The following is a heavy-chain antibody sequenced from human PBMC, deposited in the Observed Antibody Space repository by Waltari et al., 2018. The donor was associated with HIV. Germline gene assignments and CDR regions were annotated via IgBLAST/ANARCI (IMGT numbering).Heavy chain of an antibody. CDR3: AKGTSLDY. CDR2: IYSGGST. D-gene: IGHD2-8*01. Sequence: EVQLVESGGGFIQTGGSLGLSGAASGFTVSSNYMSWVRQAPGKGLEWVSVIYSGGSTYYADSVKGRFTISRDNSKNTLYLQMNSLRAEDTAVYYCAKGTSLDYWGQGTLVTVSS. V-gene: IGHV3-53*01. CDR1: GFTVSSNY. J-gene: IGHJ4*02.